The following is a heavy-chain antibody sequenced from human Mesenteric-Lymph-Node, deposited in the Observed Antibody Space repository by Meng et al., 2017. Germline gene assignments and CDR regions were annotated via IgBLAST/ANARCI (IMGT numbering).Heavy chain of an antibody. V-gene: IGHV4-30-4*01. CDR1: GGSISSGDYY. CDR3: LRGSGGSV. Sequence: QVQLQGSGPGLVKPSQTLSLTCTVPGGSISSGDYYWSWIRQPPGKGLEWIGEIPHRGSSAYNPSLKSRVSMSIDKSKNQFSLKLTSVTAADTAVYHCLRGSGGSVWGQGTLVTVSS. CDR2: IPHRGSS. D-gene: IGHD3-10*01. J-gene: IGHJ1*01.